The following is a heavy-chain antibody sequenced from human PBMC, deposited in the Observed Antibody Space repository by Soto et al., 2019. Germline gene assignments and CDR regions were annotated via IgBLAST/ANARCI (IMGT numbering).Heavy chain of an antibody. D-gene: IGHD3-22*01. Sequence: PGESLKISCAASGFTFSSYGMHWVRQAPGKGLEWVAVISYDGSNKYYADSVKGRFTISRDNSKNTLYLQMNSLRAEDTAVYYCAKDWYYYDSSGYWGVDYWGQGTLVTVSS. CDR3: AKDWYYYDSSGYWGVDY. V-gene: IGHV3-30*18. CDR1: GFTFSSYG. J-gene: IGHJ4*02. CDR2: ISYDGSNK.